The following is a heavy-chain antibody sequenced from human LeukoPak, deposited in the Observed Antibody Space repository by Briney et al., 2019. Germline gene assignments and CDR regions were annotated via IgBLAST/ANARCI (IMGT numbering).Heavy chain of an antibody. V-gene: IGHV3-30*03. CDR2: ISYDGSNK. CDR3: ARDPQDYGDADY. CDR1: GFTFSSYS. Sequence: PGGSLRLSCAASGFTFSSYSMNWVRQAPGKGLEWVAVISYDGSNKYYADSVKGRFTISRDNSKNTLYLQMNSLRAEDTAVYYCARDPQDYGDADYWGQGTLVTVSS. D-gene: IGHD4-17*01. J-gene: IGHJ4*02.